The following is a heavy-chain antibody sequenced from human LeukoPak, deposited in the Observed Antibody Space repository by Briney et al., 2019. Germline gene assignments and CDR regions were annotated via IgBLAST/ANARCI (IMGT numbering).Heavy chain of an antibody. V-gene: IGHV4-59*12. CDR3: ARIGLSRYYDSSGYYRTFDY. Sequence: PSETLSLTCTVSGGPINDYYWSWIRQSPGKGLEWIGYIYYTGRTKYNPSVQSRVTISVDTSKNQFSLKLSSVTAADTAVYYCARIGLSRYYDSSGYYRTFDYWGQGTLVTVSS. J-gene: IGHJ4*02. CDR2: IYYTGRT. CDR1: GGPINDYY. D-gene: IGHD3-22*01.